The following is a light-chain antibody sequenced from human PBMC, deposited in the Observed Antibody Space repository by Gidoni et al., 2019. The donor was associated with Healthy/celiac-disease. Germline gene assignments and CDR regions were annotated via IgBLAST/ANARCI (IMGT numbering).Light chain of an antibody. CDR3: QQYNSYWT. J-gene: IGKJ1*01. Sequence: SASVGDRVTITCRASQSISSWLAWYQQKPGEAPKLLIYKASSLESGVPSRFSGSGSGTEFTLTISSLQHDDFATYYCQQYNSYWTFGQGTKVEIK. CDR2: KAS. CDR1: QSISSW. V-gene: IGKV1-5*03.